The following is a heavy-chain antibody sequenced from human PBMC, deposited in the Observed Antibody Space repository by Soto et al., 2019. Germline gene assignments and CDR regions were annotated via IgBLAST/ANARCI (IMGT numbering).Heavy chain of an antibody. V-gene: IGHV1-8*01. J-gene: IGHJ5*02. Sequence: QVQLMQSGAEVKKPGASVKVSCKASGYTFTSYDINWVRQATGQGLEWMGWMNPNSGNTGYAQKFQGRVTMTRNTSQSTAYMELSSLRSEDTAVYYCARGLTTPRPIRRFDPWGQGTLVTVSS. CDR3: ARGLTTPRPIRRFDP. CDR2: MNPNSGNT. CDR1: GYTFTSYD. D-gene: IGHD4-4*01.